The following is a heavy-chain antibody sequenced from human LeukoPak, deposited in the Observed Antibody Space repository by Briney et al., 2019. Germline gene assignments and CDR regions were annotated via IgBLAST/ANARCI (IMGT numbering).Heavy chain of an antibody. CDR2: INPSGGST. CDR1: GYTLSGYY. CDR3: ARVSSSSWPNDAFDI. Sequence: ASVKVSCKASGYTLSGYYMHWVRQAPGQGLEWMGIINPSGGSTSYAQKFQGRVTMTRDTSTSTVYMELSSLRSEDTAVYYCARVSSSSWPNDAFDIWGQGTMVTVSS. J-gene: IGHJ3*02. V-gene: IGHV1-46*01. D-gene: IGHD6-13*01.